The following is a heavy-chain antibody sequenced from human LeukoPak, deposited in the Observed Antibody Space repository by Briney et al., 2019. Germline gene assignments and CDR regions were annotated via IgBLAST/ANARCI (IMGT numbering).Heavy chain of an antibody. CDR1: GFTVSSNY. CDR2: IYSGGST. Sequence: GGSLRLSCAASGFTVSSNYMSWVRPAPGKGLEWVSVIYSGGSTYYADSVKGRFTISRDNSKNTLYLQMNSLRAEDTAVYYCARDKHDSGSYYLYYYGMYVWGQGTTVTVSS. V-gene: IGHV3-66*01. CDR3: ARDKHDSGSYYLYYYGMYV. J-gene: IGHJ6*02. D-gene: IGHD3-10*01.